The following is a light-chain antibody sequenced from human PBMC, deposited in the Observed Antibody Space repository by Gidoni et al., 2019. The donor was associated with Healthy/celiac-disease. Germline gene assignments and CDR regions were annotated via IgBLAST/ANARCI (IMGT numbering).Light chain of an antibody. CDR2: DVS. CDR1: SSDVGGYNY. Sequence: QSALTQPASVSGSPGQSITISCTGTSSDVGGYNYVSWYQQHPGTAPKLMIYDVSNRPSGVSNLFSGSKSGNTASLTISGLQAEDEADYYCSSYTSSSTEVFGGGTKLTVL. J-gene: IGLJ2*01. CDR3: SSYTSSSTEV. V-gene: IGLV2-14*01.